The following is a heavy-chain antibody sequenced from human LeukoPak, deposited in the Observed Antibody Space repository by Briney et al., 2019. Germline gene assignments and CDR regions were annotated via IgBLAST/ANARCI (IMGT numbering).Heavy chain of an antibody. D-gene: IGHD3-3*01. CDR2: IYYSGST. CDR1: GGSISSYY. V-gene: IGHV4-59*08. CDR3: ARSFGVAVNYYYYYGMDV. J-gene: IGHJ6*02. Sequence: PSETLSLTCTVSGGSISSYYWSWIRQPPGKGLEWIGYIYYSGSTNYNPSLKSRVTISVDTSKNQFSLKLSSVTAADTAVYYCARSFGVAVNYYYYYGMDVWGQGTTVTVSS.